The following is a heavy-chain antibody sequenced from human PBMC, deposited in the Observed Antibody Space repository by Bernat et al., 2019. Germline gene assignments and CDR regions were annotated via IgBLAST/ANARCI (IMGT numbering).Heavy chain of an antibody. CDR3: AKPGGDDFWGGSTEIDY. CDR1: GFTFSNYA. V-gene: IGHV3-23*01. D-gene: IGHD3-3*01. CDR2: ISGSGDST. J-gene: IGHJ4*02. Sequence: EVQLFESGGGLVQPGGSLRLSCAASGFTFSNYAMSWVLQAPGKGLEWVSTISGSGDSTYNADSVKGRFTISKDNSKNTMYLEMNRLWVEDTAVYYCAKPGGDDFWGGSTEIDYWGQGTLVTVSS.